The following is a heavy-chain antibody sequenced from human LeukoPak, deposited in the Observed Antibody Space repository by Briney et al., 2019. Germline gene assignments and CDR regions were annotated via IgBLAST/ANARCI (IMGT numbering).Heavy chain of an antibody. J-gene: IGHJ6*02. Sequence: GESLKIFCKGSGYSFTSYCNGLVRPVSGKGLELRGIIYPGDSDTRYSTSFQGQVTISADKSNSTAYLKGSSLKASDTAMYYCARYVTAMVTPFLRYYYGMDVWGQGTTVSVSS. CDR1: GYSFTSYC. D-gene: IGHD5-18*01. V-gene: IGHV5-51*01. CDR3: ARYVTAMVTPFLRYYYGMDV. CDR2: IYPGDSDT.